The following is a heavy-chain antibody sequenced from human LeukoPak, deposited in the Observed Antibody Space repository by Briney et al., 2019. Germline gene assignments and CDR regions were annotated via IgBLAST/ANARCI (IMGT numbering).Heavy chain of an antibody. J-gene: IGHJ6*03. V-gene: IGHV4-34*01. Sequence: SETLSLTCAVYGGSFSGYYWSWIRQPPGKGLEWIGEINHSGSTNYNPSLKSRVTISVDTSKNQFSLKLNSVTAADTSVYYCARNSDYMDVWGKGTTVTVSS. CDR3: ARNSDYMDV. CDR2: INHSGST. CDR1: GGSFSGYY. D-gene: IGHD2-21*01.